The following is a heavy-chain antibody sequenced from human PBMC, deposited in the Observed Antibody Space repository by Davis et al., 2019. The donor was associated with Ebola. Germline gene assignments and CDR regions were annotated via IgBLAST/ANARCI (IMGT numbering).Heavy chain of an antibody. CDR2: ISSSGSTI. D-gene: IGHD3-10*01. CDR1: GFTFSSYS. Sequence: GESLKISCAASGFTFSSYSMNWVRQAPGKGLEWVSSISSSGSTIYYADSVKGRFTISRDNAKNSLYLQMNSLRAEDTAVYYCARDRVRGYFDYWGQGTLVTVSS. J-gene: IGHJ4*02. V-gene: IGHV3-48*04. CDR3: ARDRVRGYFDY.